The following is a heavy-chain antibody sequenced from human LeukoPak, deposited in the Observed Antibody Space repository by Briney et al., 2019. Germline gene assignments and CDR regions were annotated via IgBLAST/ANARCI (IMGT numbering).Heavy chain of an antibody. Sequence: SQTLSLTXTVSGGSICSGSYYWSWIRQPAGKGLEWIGRIYTSGSTNYNPSLKSRVTISVDTSKNQFSLKLSSVTAADTAVYYCARDAENMVRGTYYYYYYMDVWGKGTTVTVSS. J-gene: IGHJ6*03. CDR3: ARDAENMVRGTYYYYYYMDV. CDR1: GGSICSGSYY. D-gene: IGHD3-10*01. CDR2: IYTSGST. V-gene: IGHV4-61*02.